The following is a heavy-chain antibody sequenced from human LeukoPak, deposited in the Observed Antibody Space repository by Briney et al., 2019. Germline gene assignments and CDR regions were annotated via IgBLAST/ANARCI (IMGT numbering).Heavy chain of an antibody. J-gene: IGHJ2*01. Sequence: SETLSLTCTVSGGSISSYYWSWLRQPPGKGLEWIGYIYYSGSTNYNPSLKSRVTISVDTSKNQFSLKLSSVTAADTAVYYCARQFRWLVPGWYFDLWGRGTLVTVSS. CDR2: IYYSGST. CDR1: GGSISSYY. V-gene: IGHV4-59*08. CDR3: ARQFRWLVPGWYFDL. D-gene: IGHD6-19*01.